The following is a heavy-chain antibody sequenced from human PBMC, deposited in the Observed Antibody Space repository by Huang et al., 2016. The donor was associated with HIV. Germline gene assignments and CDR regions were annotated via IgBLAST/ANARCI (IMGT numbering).Heavy chain of an antibody. CDR1: GGSISGYY. CDR2: INHLGRP. D-gene: IGHD3-10*01. V-gene: IGHV4-34*02. CDR3: ARDATKNPRGWFDP. J-gene: IGHJ5*02. Sequence: QVHLQQWGAGLLKSAETLSLTCAVYGGSISGYYWSWLRQTPGKGLEWIGEINHLGRPNYNPSLKSRVSIPMDGSKKQFSLKLRSISDADTAVYFCARDATKNPRGWFDPWGQGTLVTVSS.